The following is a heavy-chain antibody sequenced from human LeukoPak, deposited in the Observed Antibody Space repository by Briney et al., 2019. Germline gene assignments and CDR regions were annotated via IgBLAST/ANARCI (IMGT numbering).Heavy chain of an antibody. J-gene: IGHJ4*02. V-gene: IGHV3-48*04. CDR3: ARRRYFDY. Sequence: QSGGSLRLSCAASGFTLSTYSMNWVRQAPGKGLEWVSYISSSGNTIYYADSVKGRFTISRDNAKNSLFLQMNSLRAEDTAVYYCARRRYFDYWGQGTMVAVSS. CDR2: ISSSGNTI. CDR1: GFTLSTYS.